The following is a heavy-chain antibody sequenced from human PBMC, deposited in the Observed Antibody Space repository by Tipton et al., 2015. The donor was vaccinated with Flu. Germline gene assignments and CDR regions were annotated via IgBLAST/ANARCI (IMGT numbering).Heavy chain of an antibody. Sequence: TLSLTCTVSGGSISSSSYYWGWIRQPPGKGLEWIGSIYYSGSTYYNPSLKSRVTISVDTSKNQFSLKLSSVTAADTAVYYCASSVEHSSGPPGADAFDIWGQGTMVTVSS. CDR2: IYYSGST. V-gene: IGHV4-39*01. D-gene: IGHD6-19*01. CDR1: GGSISSSSYY. CDR3: ASSVEHSSGPPGADAFDI. J-gene: IGHJ3*02.